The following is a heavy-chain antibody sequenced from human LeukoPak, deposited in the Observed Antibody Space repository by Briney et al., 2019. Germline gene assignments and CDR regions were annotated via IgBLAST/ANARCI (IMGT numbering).Heavy chain of an antibody. CDR2: ISPNGVIT. V-gene: IGHV3-23*01. Sequence: GGTLRPSCAASGFTFSSHGMNWVRQAPGKGLEWVSGISPNGVITYYADSVKGQFTISRDNSKGTVYLQMNSLRPEDTAVYYCAKDDAWLQYGNWGRGTLVTVSS. CDR1: GFTFSSHG. CDR3: AKDDAWLQYGN. D-gene: IGHD5-24*01. J-gene: IGHJ4*02.